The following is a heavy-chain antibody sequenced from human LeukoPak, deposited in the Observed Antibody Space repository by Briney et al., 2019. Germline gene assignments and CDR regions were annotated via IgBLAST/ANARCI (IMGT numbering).Heavy chain of an antibody. CDR2: ISKDGGST. V-gene: IGHV3-74*03. CDR3: TSGIGTYDY. Sequence: PGGSLRLSCAVSGLTFSEYWMHWVRQDAGKGLVWVAGISKDGGSTEYADFVKGRCTISRDNAKNTLYLQMNSLTVDDTAVYYCTSGIGTYDYWGLRVQVTVSS. CDR1: GLTFSEYW. J-gene: IGHJ4*02. D-gene: IGHD1-14*01.